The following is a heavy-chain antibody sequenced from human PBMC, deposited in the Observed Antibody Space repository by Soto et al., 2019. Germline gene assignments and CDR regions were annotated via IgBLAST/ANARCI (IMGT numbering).Heavy chain of an antibody. CDR3: ARDPCGSDCYSGLDY. V-gene: IGHV4-61*01. Sequence: ETLSLTCNVSAGSITGDSYYWTWIRQPPGKGLEWLGYISYNGRTNYNPSLKSRVTISVDTSRKQFFLRLTSVTAADAAIYYCARDPCGSDCYSGLDYWGQGSLVTVSS. CDR2: ISYNGRT. D-gene: IGHD2-21*02. J-gene: IGHJ4*02. CDR1: AGSITGDSYY.